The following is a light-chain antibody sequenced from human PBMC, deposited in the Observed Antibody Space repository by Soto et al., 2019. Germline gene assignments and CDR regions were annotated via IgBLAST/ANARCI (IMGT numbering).Light chain of an antibody. CDR3: QQYNNWPET. Sequence: EIVMTQSPATLSVSPGERATLSCRASQSVSSNLAWYQQKPGQAPRLLIYGASTRATGIPARFSGSGSVTEFTLTISSLQSEDFAVYYCQQYNNWPETFGQRTKVEIK. CDR2: GAS. V-gene: IGKV3-15*01. J-gene: IGKJ1*01. CDR1: QSVSSN.